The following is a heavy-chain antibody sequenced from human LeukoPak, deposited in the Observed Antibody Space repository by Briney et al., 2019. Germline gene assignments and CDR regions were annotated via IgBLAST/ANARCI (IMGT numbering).Heavy chain of an antibody. CDR2: IRYDGSNK. CDR3: ARDRYDNSDAFDI. Sequence: PGGSLRLSCAASGFTFSSYGMHWVRQAPGKGLEWVAFIRYDGSNKYYADSVKGRFTISRDNSKNTLYLQMNSLRAEDTAVYYCARDRYDNSDAFDIWGQGTMVTVSS. CDR1: GFTFSSYG. J-gene: IGHJ3*02. D-gene: IGHD3-9*01. V-gene: IGHV3-30*02.